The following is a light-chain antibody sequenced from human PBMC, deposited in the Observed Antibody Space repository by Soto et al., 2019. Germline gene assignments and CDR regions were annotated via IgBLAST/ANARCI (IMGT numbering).Light chain of an antibody. V-gene: IGLV2-14*01. CDR3: SSYTSSSTLGV. CDR2: DVS. CDR1: SSDVGGYNY. J-gene: IGLJ3*02. Sequence: QSALTQPASVSGSPGQSITISCTGTSSDVGGYNYVSWYQQHPGKAPKLMIYDVSNRHSGVSNRFSGPKSGNTVSLTISGLQAEDEDDYYCSSYTSSSTLGVFGGGTKLTVL.